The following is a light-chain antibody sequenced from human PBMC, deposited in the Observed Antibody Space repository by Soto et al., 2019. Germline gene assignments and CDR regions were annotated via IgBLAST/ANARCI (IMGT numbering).Light chain of an antibody. J-gene: IGKJ1*01. Sequence: EIVLTQSPGTVSLSPGERATLSCRASQSVRDNYLAWYQQKPGQAPSLLIFDTSRRATGIPDRFSGSGSGTEFTLTISSLQSEDFAVYYCQQYNNWPWTFGQGTKVDIK. CDR2: DTS. CDR1: QSVRDN. CDR3: QQYNNWPWT. V-gene: IGKV3D-15*01.